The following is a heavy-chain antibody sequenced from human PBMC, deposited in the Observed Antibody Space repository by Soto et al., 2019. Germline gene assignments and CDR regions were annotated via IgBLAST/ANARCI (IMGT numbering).Heavy chain of an antibody. J-gene: IGHJ6*02. V-gene: IGHV3-21*01. Sequence: EVQLVESGGGLVKPGGSLRLSCAASGFTFSSYSMNWVRQAPGKGLGWVSSISSSSSYIYYADSVKGRFTISRDNXXNSRYLQMNRLRAEDTAVYYCAREEDLYYYYCMDVWGQGTTVTVSS. CDR3: AREEDLYYYYCMDV. CDR1: GFTFSSYS. CDR2: ISSSSSYI.